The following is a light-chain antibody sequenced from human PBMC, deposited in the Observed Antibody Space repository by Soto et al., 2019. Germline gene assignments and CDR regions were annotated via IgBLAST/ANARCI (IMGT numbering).Light chain of an antibody. CDR2: GAS. Sequence: EVMLTQSPGTLSLSPGERATLSCRASQSVSRNYLAWYQQKSGQAPRLLIYGASNRATGIPDRFSGSGSGSDFALTIRRLEPEDFAVYYCQQYDTSPRTFGQGTQVEF. CDR3: QQYDTSPRT. V-gene: IGKV3-20*01. J-gene: IGKJ1*01. CDR1: QSVSRNY.